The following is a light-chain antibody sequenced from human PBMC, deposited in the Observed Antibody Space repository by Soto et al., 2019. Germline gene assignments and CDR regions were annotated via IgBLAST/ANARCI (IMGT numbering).Light chain of an antibody. CDR3: CSYALSSSYV. Sequence: QSVLTQPASVSGSPGQSITIPCTGTSGYVGSYSHVSWYQQHPGKAPRLIIYEGSKRPSGVSHRFSASRSDKTASLTISGLQAEDEAAYYCCSYALSSSYVFGTGTKVTVL. CDR1: SGYVGSYSH. CDR2: EGS. J-gene: IGLJ1*01. V-gene: IGLV2-23*01.